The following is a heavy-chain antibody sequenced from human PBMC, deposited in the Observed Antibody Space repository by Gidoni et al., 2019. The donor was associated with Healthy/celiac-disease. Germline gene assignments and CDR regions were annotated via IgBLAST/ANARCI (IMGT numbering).Heavy chain of an antibody. CDR1: GFTFSSYA. CDR3: ARPQDYYGSGSYLDY. V-gene: IGHV3-30-3*01. J-gene: IGHJ4*02. D-gene: IGHD3-10*01. Sequence: QVQLVESGGGVVQPGRSLRLSCAASGFTFSSYAMHWVRRAPGKGLEWVAVISYDGSNKYYADSVKGRFTISRDNSKNTLYLQMNSLRAEDTAVYYCARPQDYYGSGSYLDYWGQGTLVTVSS. CDR2: ISYDGSNK.